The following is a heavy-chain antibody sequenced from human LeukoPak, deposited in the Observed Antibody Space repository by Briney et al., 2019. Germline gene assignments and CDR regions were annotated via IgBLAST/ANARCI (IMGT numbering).Heavy chain of an antibody. CDR1: GFTFSSYE. J-gene: IGHJ4*02. CDR2: ISSSGSTI. D-gene: IGHD6-6*01. CDR3: ARESFAARWD. Sequence: GGSLRLSCSASGFTFSSYEMNWVRQAPGKGLEWVSYISSSGSTIYYADSVKGRFTISRDNAKNSLYLQMNSLRAEDTAVYYCARESFAARWDWGQGTLVTVSS. V-gene: IGHV3-48*03.